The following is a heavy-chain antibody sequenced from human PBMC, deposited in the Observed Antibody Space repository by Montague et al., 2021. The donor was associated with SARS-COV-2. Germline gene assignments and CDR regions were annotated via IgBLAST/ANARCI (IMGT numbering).Heavy chain of an antibody. V-gene: IGHV6-1*01. CDR3: ERIPVGSNYYFGF. D-gene: IGHD4-11*01. CDR2: K. J-gene: IGHJ4*02. Sequence: KDYAESVKSRITIDTDTSKIQFSLHLNSVNPEDTAVYYCERIPVGSNYYFGFWGQGTLVTVSS.